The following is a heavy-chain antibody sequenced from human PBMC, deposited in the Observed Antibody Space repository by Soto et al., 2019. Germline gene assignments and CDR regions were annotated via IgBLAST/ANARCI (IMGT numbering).Heavy chain of an antibody. CDR3: ARAYSPGLFDT. V-gene: IGHV1-18*01. CDR2: ISANNGNT. Sequence: QVQLVQSGAEVKKPGASVKVSCKASGYTFTSYGISWVRQAPGQGLEWMGWISANNGNTKYAQNFQGRVTMTPDTSTSTAYMELRSLRSDDTAVYYCARAYSPGLFDTWGQGTLVTVSS. D-gene: IGHD2-15*01. CDR1: GYTFTSYG. J-gene: IGHJ5*02.